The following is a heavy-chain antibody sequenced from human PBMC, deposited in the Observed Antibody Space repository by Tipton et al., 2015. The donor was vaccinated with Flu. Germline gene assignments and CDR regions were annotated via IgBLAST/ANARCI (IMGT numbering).Heavy chain of an antibody. Sequence: QLVQSGPEVKKPGESLKISCKDSKYSFTSYWIGWVRQMPGKGLEWMGIIYPDDSDTRYSPSFQGQVTISADKSSSTAYLQWSSLKASDTAIYYCARQDCSSGNGYIDYWGQGTLVTVSS. J-gene: IGHJ4*02. CDR3: ARQDCSSGNGYIDY. D-gene: IGHD2-2*01. V-gene: IGHV5-51*01. CDR2: IYPDDSDT. CDR1: KYSFTSYW.